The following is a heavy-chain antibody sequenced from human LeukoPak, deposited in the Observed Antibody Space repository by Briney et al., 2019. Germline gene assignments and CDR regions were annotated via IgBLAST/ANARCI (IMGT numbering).Heavy chain of an antibody. CDR3: ARGNSGYDLYYFDY. CDR1: GYTFTTYD. V-gene: IGHV1-8*01. Sequence: GASVKVPCKASGYTFTTYDINWVRQATGQGLEWMGWMNPNSGNTGYAQKFQGRVTMTRNTSISTAYMELSSLRSEDTAVYYCARGNSGYDLYYFDYWGQGTLVTVSS. D-gene: IGHD5-12*01. J-gene: IGHJ4*02. CDR2: MNPNSGNT.